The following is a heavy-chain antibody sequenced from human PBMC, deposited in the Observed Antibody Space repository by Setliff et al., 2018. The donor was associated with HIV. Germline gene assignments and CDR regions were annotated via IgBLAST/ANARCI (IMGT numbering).Heavy chain of an antibody. J-gene: IGHJ4*02. D-gene: IGHD6-6*01. Sequence: GGSLRLSCAASGFTFSSYTMNWVRQAPGKGLEWVSSISPSGSYIYYADSVKGRFTISRDNAKNSLYLQMDSLRAEDTAVYYCARAYPPEYSSSTDYWGRGTLVTVSS. V-gene: IGHV3-21*01. CDR3: ARAYPPEYSSSTDY. CDR2: ISPSGSYI. CDR1: GFTFSSYT.